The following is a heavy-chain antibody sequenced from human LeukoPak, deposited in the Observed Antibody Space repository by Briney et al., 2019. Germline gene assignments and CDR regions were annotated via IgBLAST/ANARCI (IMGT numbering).Heavy chain of an antibody. Sequence: GGSLRLSCAVSGFTFSSSAMHWVRQAPGKGLEWVAVISYDGSNKYYADSVKGRFTISRDNSKNTLYLQMNSLRPEDTAVYYCARDDESGRTRGYSYGYIYWGQGTLVTVSS. J-gene: IGHJ4*02. D-gene: IGHD5-18*01. CDR2: ISYDGSNK. V-gene: IGHV3-30*04. CDR3: ARDDESGRTRGYSYGYIY. CDR1: GFTFSSSA.